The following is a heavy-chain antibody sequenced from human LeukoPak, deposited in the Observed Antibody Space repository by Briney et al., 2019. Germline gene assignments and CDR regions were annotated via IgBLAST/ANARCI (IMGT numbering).Heavy chain of an antibody. CDR2: INPNSGGT. CDR3: ARGYELAVAGTVGY. V-gene: IGHV1-2*02. Sequence: ASVKVSCKASGYTFTGYYMHWVRQAPGQGLEWMGWINPNSGGTNYAQKFQGRVTMTRDTSISTAYMELSRLRSDDTAVYYCARGYELAVAGTVGYWAQGTLVTVSS. D-gene: IGHD6-19*01. J-gene: IGHJ4*02. CDR1: GYTFTGYY.